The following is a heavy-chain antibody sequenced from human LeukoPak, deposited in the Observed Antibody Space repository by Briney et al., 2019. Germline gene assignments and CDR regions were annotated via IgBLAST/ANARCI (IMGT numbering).Heavy chain of an antibody. Sequence: VASVKVSCKASGYTFTSYGISWVRQAPGQGLEWMGWISAYNGNTNYAQKLQGRVTMTTDTSTSTAYMELRSLRSDDTAVYYCARYMYSSGWSNLHYYYYYYMDVWGKGTTVTISS. D-gene: IGHD6-19*01. CDR3: ARYMYSSGWSNLHYYYYYYMDV. J-gene: IGHJ6*03. CDR1: GYTFTSYG. V-gene: IGHV1-18*01. CDR2: ISAYNGNT.